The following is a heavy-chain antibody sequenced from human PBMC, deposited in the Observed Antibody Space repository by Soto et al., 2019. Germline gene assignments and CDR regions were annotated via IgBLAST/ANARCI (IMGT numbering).Heavy chain of an antibody. J-gene: IGHJ4*02. V-gene: IGHV3-64D*08. CDR1: GFTFSSYA. CDR2: ISSNGGST. CDR3: VKCTEPPSSFNRIAAAGLCYDY. Sequence: GESLKISCSASGFTFSSYAMHWVRQAPGKGLEYVSAISSNGGSTYYADSVKGRFTISRDNSKNTLYLQMSSLRAEDTAVYYCVKCTEPPSSFNRIAAAGLCYDYWGQGTLVTVSS. D-gene: IGHD6-13*01.